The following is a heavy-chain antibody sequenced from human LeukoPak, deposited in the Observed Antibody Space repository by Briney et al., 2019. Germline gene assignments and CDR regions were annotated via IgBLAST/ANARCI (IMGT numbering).Heavy chain of an antibody. CDR1: GLTFSSYA. Sequence: QRGGSLRLSCAASGLTFSSYAMSWVRQAPGKGLEWVSAISGSGGSTYYADSVKGRFTISRDNSKNTLYLQMNSLRAEDTAVYYCAGCSSTSCYMYDYWGQGTLVTVSS. D-gene: IGHD2-2*02. CDR3: AGCSSTSCYMYDY. CDR2: ISGSGGST. J-gene: IGHJ4*02. V-gene: IGHV3-23*01.